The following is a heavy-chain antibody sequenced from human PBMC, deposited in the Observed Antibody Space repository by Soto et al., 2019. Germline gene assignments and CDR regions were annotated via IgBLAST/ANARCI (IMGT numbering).Heavy chain of an antibody. CDR2: ISVSGGTT. Sequence: PGGSLRLSCAASGFTVSSNYMSWVRQAPGKGLEWVSGISVSGGTTYYADSVRGRFTVSRDNSKNSVFLQMNSLRAEDTAVYFCAKGMYYYDSSGYRLFDYWGQGTLVTVSS. V-gene: IGHV3-23*01. D-gene: IGHD3-22*01. J-gene: IGHJ4*02. CDR1: GFTVSSNY. CDR3: AKGMYYYDSSGYRLFDY.